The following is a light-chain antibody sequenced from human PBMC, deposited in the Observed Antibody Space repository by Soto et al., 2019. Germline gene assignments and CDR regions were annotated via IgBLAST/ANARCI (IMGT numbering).Light chain of an antibody. J-gene: IGKJ1*01. CDR3: QQYGSSSWT. Sequence: EIVLTQSPGTLSLSPGERATLTCRASQSVSSSYLAWYQQKPGQAPRLLIYAASSRATGIPDRFSGSGSGTDFTLTISRLEPEDFAVYYCQQYGSSSWTFGQGTTLEIK. CDR1: QSVSSSY. V-gene: IGKV3-20*01. CDR2: AAS.